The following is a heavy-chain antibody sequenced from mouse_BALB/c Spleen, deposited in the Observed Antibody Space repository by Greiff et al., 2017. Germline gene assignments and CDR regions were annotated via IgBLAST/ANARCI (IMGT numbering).Heavy chain of an antibody. D-gene: IGHD4-1*01. CDR2: INSNGGST. CDR3: ARHVRAGTDAMDY. Sequence: EVQLVESGGGLVKPGGSLKLSCAASGFTFSSYYMSWVRQTPEKRLELVAAINSNGGSTYYPDTVKGRFTISRDNAKNTLYLQMSSLKSEDTALYYCARHVRAGTDAMDYWGQGTSVTVSS. V-gene: IGHV5-6-2*01. J-gene: IGHJ4*01. CDR1: GFTFSSYY.